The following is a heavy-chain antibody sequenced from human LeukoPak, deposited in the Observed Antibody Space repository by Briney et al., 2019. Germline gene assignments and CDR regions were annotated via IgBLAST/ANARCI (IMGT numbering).Heavy chain of an antibody. V-gene: IGHV1-24*01. CDR2: FDPEDGET. Sequence: ASVKVSCKVSGYTLTELSMHWVRQAPGKGLEWMGGFDPEDGETIYAQKFQGRVTITADKSTSTAYMELSSLRSEDTAVYYCARGIVVVPPSYDAFDIWGQGTMVTVSS. CDR3: ARGIVVVPPSYDAFDI. D-gene: IGHD3-22*01. CDR1: GYTLTELS. J-gene: IGHJ3*02.